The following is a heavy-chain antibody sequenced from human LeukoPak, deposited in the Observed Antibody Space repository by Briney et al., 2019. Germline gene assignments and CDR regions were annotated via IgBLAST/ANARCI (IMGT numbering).Heavy chain of an antibody. J-gene: IGHJ4*02. CDR2: IYTGGST. Sequence: PGGSLRLSCAASGFTVSSNYMRWVRQAPGKGLEWVSVIYTGGSTYYADSVKGRFTISRDNSKNTLYLQMNSLRAEDTAVYYCARDRLLWFGELEGGSDYWGQGTLVTVSS. CDR1: GFTVSSNY. D-gene: IGHD3-10*01. CDR3: ARDRLLWFGELEGGSDY. V-gene: IGHV3-53*01.